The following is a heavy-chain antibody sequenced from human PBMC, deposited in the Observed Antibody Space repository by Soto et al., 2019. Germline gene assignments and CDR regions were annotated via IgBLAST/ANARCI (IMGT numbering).Heavy chain of an antibody. Sequence: QAQLVQSGAEVKKPGASVKVSCRASGYTFSSYGYAWVRQAPGQGLEWMGWISADNGDTNYAQKLQGSVTLTPETPTTTAYMELRNLGSDDTAVYYCARSGAYCTSITCLFDSFWGLGTLVTVSS. D-gene: IGHD2-8*01. J-gene: IGHJ4*02. CDR2: ISADNGDT. CDR1: GYTFSSYG. V-gene: IGHV1-18*01. CDR3: ARSGAYCTSITCLFDSF.